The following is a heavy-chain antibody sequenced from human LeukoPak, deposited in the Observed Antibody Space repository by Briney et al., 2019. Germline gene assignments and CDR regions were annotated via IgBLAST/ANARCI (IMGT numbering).Heavy chain of an antibody. J-gene: IGHJ4*02. CDR3: ARDDIYDVSGFDS. CDR1: GYTFTDRY. D-gene: IGHD3-22*01. CDR2: INPNSGGT. V-gene: IGHV1-2*02. Sequence: ASVKVSCKASGYTFTDRYVHWVRQAPGQGLEWIGWINPNSGGTKYAQNFQGRVSMTRDTSITTAYMELSRLRSDDTAVYYCARDDIYDVSGFDSWGQGTRVTVSS.